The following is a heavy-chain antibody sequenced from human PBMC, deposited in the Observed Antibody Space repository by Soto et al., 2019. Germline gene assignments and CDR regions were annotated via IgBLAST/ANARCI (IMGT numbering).Heavy chain of an antibody. Sequence: EVQLVESGGGLAQPGRSLRLSSAASGFTFDDYAMHWVRQAPGKGLEWVSGISWNSGSIGYADSVKGRFTISRDNAKKSLYLQMNSLRAEDTALYYCASGRGYDILTGYYPYFDYWGQGTLVTVSS. CDR1: GFTFDDYA. D-gene: IGHD3-9*01. V-gene: IGHV3-9*01. J-gene: IGHJ4*02. CDR3: ASGRGYDILTGYYPYFDY. CDR2: ISWNSGSI.